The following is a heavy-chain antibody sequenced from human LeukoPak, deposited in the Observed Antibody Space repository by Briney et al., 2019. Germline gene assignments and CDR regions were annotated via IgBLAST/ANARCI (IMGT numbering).Heavy chain of an antibody. Sequence: SETLSLTCTVSGGSISSHYWSWIRQPPGKGLEWIGYIYNSGSTNYNPSLKSRVTILVDTSKNQFSLKLSSVTAADTAVYYCATGNSEPHYWGQGTLVTVSS. CDR3: ATGNSEPHY. D-gene: IGHD1-14*01. CDR1: GGSISSHY. CDR2: IYNSGST. J-gene: IGHJ4*02. V-gene: IGHV4-59*11.